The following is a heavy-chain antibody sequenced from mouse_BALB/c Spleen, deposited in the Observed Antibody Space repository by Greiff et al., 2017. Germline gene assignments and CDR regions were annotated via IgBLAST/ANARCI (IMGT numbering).Heavy chain of an antibody. CDR3: ARGAWKEGMDY. CDR1: GYAFTNYL. J-gene: IGHJ4*01. V-gene: IGHV1-54*01. Sequence: VQLVESGAELVRPGTSVKVSCKASGYAFTNYLIEWVKQRPGQGLEWIGVINPGSGGTNYNEKFKGKATLTADKSSSTAYMQLSSLTSDDSAVYFCARGAWKEGMDYWGQGTSVTVSS. CDR2: INPGSGGT.